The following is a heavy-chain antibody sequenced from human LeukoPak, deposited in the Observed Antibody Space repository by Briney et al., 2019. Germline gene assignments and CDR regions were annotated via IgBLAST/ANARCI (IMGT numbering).Heavy chain of an antibody. J-gene: IGHJ5*02. CDR1: GGSISSGSYY. Sequence: SQTLSLTCTVSGGSISSGSYYWSWIRQPAGKGLEWIGRIYTSGSTNYNPSLKSRVTISVDTSKNQFSLKLSSVTAADTAVYYCAREKNDFWSGYRSTSTPFDPRGQGTLVTVSS. CDR3: AREKNDFWSGYRSTSTPFDP. D-gene: IGHD3-3*01. V-gene: IGHV4-61*02. CDR2: IYTSGST.